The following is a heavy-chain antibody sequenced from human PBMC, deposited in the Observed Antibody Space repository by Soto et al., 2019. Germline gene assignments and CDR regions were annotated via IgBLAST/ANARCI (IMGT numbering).Heavy chain of an antibody. D-gene: IGHD3-16*01. CDR3: ARMGDVPYYYYGMDV. Sequence: QVQLVQSGAEVKKPGASVKVSCKASGYTFTSYGITWVRQAPGQGLERLGWINGYNGNTNYAQKLQGRVTMTIDTSTSTAYMELRSLRSDDTAVYYCARMGDVPYYYYGMDVWGQGTTVTVSS. CDR1: GYTFTSYG. V-gene: IGHV1-18*01. J-gene: IGHJ6*02. CDR2: INGYNGNT.